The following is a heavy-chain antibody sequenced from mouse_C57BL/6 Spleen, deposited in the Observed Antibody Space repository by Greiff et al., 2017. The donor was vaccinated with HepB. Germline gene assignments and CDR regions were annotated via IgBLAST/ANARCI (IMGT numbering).Heavy chain of an antibody. V-gene: IGHV5-4*01. CDR3: ARDCYDLYFDY. J-gene: IGHJ2*01. CDR1: GFTFSSYA. D-gene: IGHD2-12*01. Sequence: EVKVEESGGGLVKPGGSLKLSCAASGFTFSSYAMSWVRQTPEKRLEWVATISDGGSYTYYPDNVKGRFTISRDNAKNNLYLQMSHLKSEDTAMYYCARDCYDLYFDYWGQGTTLTVSS. CDR2: ISDGGSYT.